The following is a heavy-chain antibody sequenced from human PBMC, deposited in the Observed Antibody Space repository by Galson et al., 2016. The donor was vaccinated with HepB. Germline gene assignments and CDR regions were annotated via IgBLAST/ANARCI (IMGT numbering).Heavy chain of an antibody. D-gene: IGHD3-16*02. CDR3: ARDYPAFDY. CDR1: GFTVSSNY. Sequence: SLRLSRPASGFTVSSNYMSWVRQAPGKGLEWFSVIYRGGSPHYADSVKGRFTISRDNSKNTLYLQMNSLRADDTAVYYCARDYPAFDYWGQGTLVTVST. V-gene: IGHV3-53*01. J-gene: IGHJ4*02. CDR2: IYRGGSP.